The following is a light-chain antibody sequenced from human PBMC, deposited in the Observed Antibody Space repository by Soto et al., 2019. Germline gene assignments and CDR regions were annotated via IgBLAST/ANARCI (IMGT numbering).Light chain of an antibody. J-gene: IGKJ1*01. CDR3: QHLNGYPRT. CDR2: AAS. CDR1: QGISTN. V-gene: IGKV1-9*01. Sequence: DIQLTQSPSFLSASVGDRVTITCRAGQGISTNLAWYQQEPGKAPKLLIYAASTLQSGVPSRFGGSGSGTEFTLTISSLQPEDFATYYCQHLNGYPRTFGQGTKVEIK.